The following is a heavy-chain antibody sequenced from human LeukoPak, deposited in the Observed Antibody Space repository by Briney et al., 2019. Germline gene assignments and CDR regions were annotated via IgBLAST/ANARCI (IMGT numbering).Heavy chain of an antibody. J-gene: IGHJ5*02. D-gene: IGHD3-9*01. Sequence: PSQTLSLTCSVSGGPISSGDHYWRWIRQPPGKGLEWFGNSYYSGSTYYNPSLKSRVTISVDTSKNQFSLKLSSVTAADTAVYYCASQYDILTGYYKGDNWFDPWGQGTLVTVSS. CDR2: SYYSGST. CDR1: GGPISSGDHY. V-gene: IGHV4-39*01. CDR3: ASQYDILTGYYKGDNWFDP.